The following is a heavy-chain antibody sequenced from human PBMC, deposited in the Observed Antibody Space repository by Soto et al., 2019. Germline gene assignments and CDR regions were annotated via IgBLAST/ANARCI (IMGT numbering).Heavy chain of an antibody. J-gene: IGHJ2*01. V-gene: IGHV3-23*01. D-gene: IGHD3-3*01. CDR1: GFTFSSYS. CDR2: FRTGADDGTT. Sequence: LRLSCAASGFTFSSYSMSWVRQAPGKGLEWVSGFRTGADDGTTYYADSVKGRFTISRDNSKNALFLEVNTLRADDTAVYYCARDGSGPQIRYFDLWGRGTLVTVSS. CDR3: ARDGSGPQIRYFDL.